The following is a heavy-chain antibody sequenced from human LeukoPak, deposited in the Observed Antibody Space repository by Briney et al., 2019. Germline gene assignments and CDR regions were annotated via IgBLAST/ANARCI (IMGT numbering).Heavy chain of an antibody. CDR1: GYTFTGYY. CDR3: ARDYYDSTTSKGPDY. V-gene: IGHV1-2*02. J-gene: IGHJ4*02. Sequence: ASVKVSCKASGYTFTGYYMHWVRQAPGQGLEWMGWINPNSGGTNYAQKFQGRVTMSRDTSISTAYMELSRLRSDDTAVYYCARDYYDSTTSKGPDYWGQGTLVTVSS. CDR2: INPNSGGT. D-gene: IGHD3-22*01.